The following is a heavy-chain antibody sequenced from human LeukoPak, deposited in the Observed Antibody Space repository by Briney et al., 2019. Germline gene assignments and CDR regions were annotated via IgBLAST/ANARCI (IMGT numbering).Heavy chain of an antibody. CDR2: IYYSGST. J-gene: IGHJ4*02. CDR1: GGSISSSSYY. Sequence: NASETLSLTCTVSGGSISSSSYYWGWIRQPPGKGLEWIGSIYYSGSTYYNPSLKSRVTISVDTSKNQFSLKLSSVTAADTAVYYCARHLQSQYYFDYWGQGTLVTVSS. V-gene: IGHV4-39*01. CDR3: ARHLQSQYYFDY.